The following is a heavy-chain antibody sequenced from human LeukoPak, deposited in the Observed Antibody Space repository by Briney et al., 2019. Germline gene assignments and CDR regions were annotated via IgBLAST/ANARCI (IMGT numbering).Heavy chain of an antibody. CDR3: ARRGIRGLIDY. Sequence: PSETLSLTCTVSGGSISSYYWSWIRQPPGKGLEWIGYIYYSGSTNYNPSLKSRVTISVDTSKNQFSLKPSSVTAADTAVYYCARRGIRGLIDYWGQGTLVTVSS. CDR2: IYYSGST. D-gene: IGHD1-14*01. CDR1: GGSISSYY. V-gene: IGHV4-59*01. J-gene: IGHJ4*02.